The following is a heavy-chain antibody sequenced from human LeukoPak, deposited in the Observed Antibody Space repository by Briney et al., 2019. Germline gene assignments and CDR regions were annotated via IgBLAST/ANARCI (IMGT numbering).Heavy chain of an antibody. Sequence: ASVKLSCKASGYTFTSYDINWVRQPPGQGLEWMGWINPKSGDTNYAQKFQGRGTMTRDTSTSTAYMELSRLRSDDTAVYSCARLIGCGELSLGNWGQGTLFTVSS. CDR2: INPKSGDT. D-gene: IGHD3-10*01. CDR3: ARLIGCGELSLGN. CDR1: GYTFTSYD. V-gene: IGHV1-2*02. J-gene: IGHJ4*02.